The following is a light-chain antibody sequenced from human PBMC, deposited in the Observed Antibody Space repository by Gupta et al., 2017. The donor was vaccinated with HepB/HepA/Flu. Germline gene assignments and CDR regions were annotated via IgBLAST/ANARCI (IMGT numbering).Light chain of an antibody. CDR1: SSDVGGYLY. Sequence: QSALTQPRSVSGSPGQSVTISCTGTSSDVGGYLYVSWYQHHPGKAPKLVIYDVTKRPSGVPDRFSGSKSGNTASLTISGLQAEDDADYYCCSYAGTYIHYVFGTGTKVTVL. CDR2: DVT. CDR3: CSYAGTYIHYV. J-gene: IGLJ1*01. V-gene: IGLV2-11*01.